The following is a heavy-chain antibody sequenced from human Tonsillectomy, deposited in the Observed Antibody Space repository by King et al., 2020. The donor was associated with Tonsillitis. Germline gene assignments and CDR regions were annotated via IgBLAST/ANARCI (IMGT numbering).Heavy chain of an antibody. CDR3: AKEAVAPSYWYFAL. J-gene: IGHJ2*01. CDR1: GFTFSSYA. D-gene: IGHD6-19*01. CDR2: ISGSGGSA. V-gene: IGHV3-23*04. Sequence: VQLVESGRNLVQPGGSLRLSCAASGFTFSSYAMSWVRQAPGKGLEWVSGISGSGGSAYYADSVKGRFTISRPNSKNTLYLQMNSLRAEDTAVYYCAKEAVAPSYWYFALWGRGTLVTVSS.